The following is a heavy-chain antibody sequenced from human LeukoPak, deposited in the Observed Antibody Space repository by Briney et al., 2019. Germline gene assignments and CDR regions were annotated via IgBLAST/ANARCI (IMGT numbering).Heavy chain of an antibody. D-gene: IGHD5-12*01. V-gene: IGHV4-34*01. Sequence: SETLSLTCTVSGGSISTYYWSWIRQPPGKGLEWIGEINHSGSTNYNPSLKSRVTISVDTSKNQFSLKPSSVTAADTAVYYCARRVLWLRSYFDYWGQGTLVTVSS. CDR2: INHSGST. CDR3: ARRVLWLRSYFDY. CDR1: GGSISTYY. J-gene: IGHJ4*02.